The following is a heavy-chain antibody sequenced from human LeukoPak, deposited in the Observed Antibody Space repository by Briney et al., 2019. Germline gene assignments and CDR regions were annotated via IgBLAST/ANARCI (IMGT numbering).Heavy chain of an antibody. CDR1: GGSISSSRDY. V-gene: IGHV4-39*07. Sequence: SETLSLTCTVSGGSISSSRDYWAWLRQPPGKGLEWIANIYYSGSTYYSPSLKSQVTISVDTSKNQFSLKLSSVTAADTAVYYCAREGGDAFDIWGQGTMVTVSS. CDR2: IYYSGST. D-gene: IGHD3-16*01. J-gene: IGHJ3*02. CDR3: AREGGDAFDI.